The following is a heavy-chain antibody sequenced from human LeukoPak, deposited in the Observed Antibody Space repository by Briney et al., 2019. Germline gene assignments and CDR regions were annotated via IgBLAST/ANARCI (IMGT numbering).Heavy chain of an antibody. CDR1: GYSISTGYY. D-gene: IGHD2-21*02. J-gene: IGHJ6*03. V-gene: IGHV4-38-2*02. CDR3: ARDYCGGDCYSGFYYYYYMDV. Sequence: PSETLSLTCTVSGYSISTGYYWDWIRQPPGKGLEWIGTFYHGGSTYYNPSLKSRVTISVDTSKNQFSLNLTSVTAADTAVHYCARDYCGGDCYSGFYYYYYMDVWGKGTTVTISS. CDR2: FYHGGST.